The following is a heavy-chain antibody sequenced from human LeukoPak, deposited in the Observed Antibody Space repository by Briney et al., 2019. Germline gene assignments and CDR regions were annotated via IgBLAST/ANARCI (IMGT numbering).Heavy chain of an antibody. CDR1: GGSISSSNW. CDR2: SYHSGST. V-gene: IGHV4-4*02. CDR3: ASLVRDYGDDTYYYYYYMDV. Sequence: PSETLSLTCAVSGGSISSSNWWSWVRQPPGKGLEWIGESYHSGSTNYNPSLKSRVTISVDTSKNQFSLKLSSVTAADTAVYYCASLVRDYGDDTYYYYYYMDVWGKGTTVTVSS. J-gene: IGHJ6*03. D-gene: IGHD4-17*01.